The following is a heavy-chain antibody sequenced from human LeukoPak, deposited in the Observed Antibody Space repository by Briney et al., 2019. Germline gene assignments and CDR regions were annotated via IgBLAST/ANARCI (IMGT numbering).Heavy chain of an antibody. CDR1: GFTFSSYG. V-gene: IGHV3-30*02. D-gene: IGHD2-2*01. J-gene: IGHJ4*02. CDR3: AKDPEPHDIVVVPAATGN. Sequence: GGSLRLSCAASGFTFSSYGMHWVRQAPGKGLEWVAFIRYDGSNKYYADSVKGRFTISRDNSKNTLYLQMNSLRAEDTAVYYCAKDPEPHDIVVVPAATGNWGQGTLVTVSS. CDR2: IRYDGSNK.